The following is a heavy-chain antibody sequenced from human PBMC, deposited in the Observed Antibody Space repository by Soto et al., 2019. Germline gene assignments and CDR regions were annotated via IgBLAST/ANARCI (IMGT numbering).Heavy chain of an antibody. V-gene: IGHV3-21*01. Sequence: LGGSLRLSCAASGFTFSSYSMNWVRQAPGKGLEWVSSISSSSYIYYADSVKGRFTISRDNAKNSLYLQMNSLRAEDTAVYYCARHYDFWSGYYDANYYYYGMDVWGQGTTVTVSS. J-gene: IGHJ6*02. CDR3: ARHYDFWSGYYDANYYYYGMDV. D-gene: IGHD3-3*01. CDR2: ISSSSYI. CDR1: GFTFSSYS.